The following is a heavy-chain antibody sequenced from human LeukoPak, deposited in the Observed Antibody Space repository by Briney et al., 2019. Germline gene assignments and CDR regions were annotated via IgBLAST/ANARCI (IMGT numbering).Heavy chain of an antibody. CDR1: GFTFSSYS. V-gene: IGHV3-21*04. CDR2: INSYSSDI. J-gene: IGHJ4*02. CDR3: ASSGSYSYGFDY. D-gene: IGHD1-26*01. Sequence: AGGSLRLSCATSGFTFSSYSMTWVRQAPGKGLDWVSSINSYSSDIYYADSVKGRFTISRDNSKNTLYLQMNSLRAEDTAVYYCASSGSYSYGFDYWGQGTLVTVSS.